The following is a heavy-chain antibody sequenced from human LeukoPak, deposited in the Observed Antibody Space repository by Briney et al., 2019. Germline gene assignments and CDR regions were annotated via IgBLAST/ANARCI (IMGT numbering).Heavy chain of an antibody. V-gene: IGHV4-38-2*02. D-gene: IGHD6-13*01. J-gene: IGHJ1*01. CDR1: GYYVTDGYY. Sequence: PSETLSLTCTVSGYYVTDGYYWGWIRQPPGKGLEWIGHIYHFGDTFYNPSLNTRVTLSVDTSQNQISLTLTSLTAADTATYYCARIDKTQRLVPGVEQWGQGTLVTVSS. CDR3: ARIDKTQRLVPGVEQ. CDR2: IYHFGDT.